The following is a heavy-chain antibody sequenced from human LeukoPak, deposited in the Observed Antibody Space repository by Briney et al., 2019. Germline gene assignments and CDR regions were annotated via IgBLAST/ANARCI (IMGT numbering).Heavy chain of an antibody. CDR1: GYTFTGYY. Sequence: ASVKVSCKASGYTFTGYYMHWVRQAPGQGLEWMGWINPNSGGTNYAQKFQGRVTTTRDTSISTAYMELSRLRSDDTAVYYCARGRFGELLFSFDYWGQGTLVTVSS. D-gene: IGHD3-10*01. CDR2: INPNSGGT. CDR3: ARGRFGELLFSFDY. J-gene: IGHJ4*02. V-gene: IGHV1-2*02.